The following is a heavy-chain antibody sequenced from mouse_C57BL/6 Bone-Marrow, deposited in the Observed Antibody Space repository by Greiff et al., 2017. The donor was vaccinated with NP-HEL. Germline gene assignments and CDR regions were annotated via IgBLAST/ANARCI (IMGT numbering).Heavy chain of an antibody. Sequence: VQLKESGGGLVQPGGSLSLSCAASGFTFTDYYMSWVRQPPGKALEWLGFIRNKANGYTTEYSASVKGRFTISRDNSQSILYLQMNALRAEDSATYYCARGNYYGSSYAMDYWGQGTSVTVSS. CDR2: IRNKANGYTT. CDR3: ARGNYYGSSYAMDY. D-gene: IGHD1-1*01. J-gene: IGHJ4*01. V-gene: IGHV7-3*01. CDR1: GFTFTDYY.